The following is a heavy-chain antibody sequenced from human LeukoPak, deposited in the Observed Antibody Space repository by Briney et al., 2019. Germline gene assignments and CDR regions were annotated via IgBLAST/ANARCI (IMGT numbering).Heavy chain of an antibody. Sequence: SETLSLTCTVSGASISSYYWSWIRQPAGEGLEWIGRIYTSGSTNYNPSLKSRVTMSVDTSENQFSLKLISVTAADTAVYYCARTLVPYYDILTGYYKHPIDAFDIWGQGTMVTLSS. V-gene: IGHV4-4*07. CDR1: GASISSYY. CDR2: IYTSGST. J-gene: IGHJ3*02. CDR3: ARTLVPYYDILTGYYKHPIDAFDI. D-gene: IGHD3-9*01.